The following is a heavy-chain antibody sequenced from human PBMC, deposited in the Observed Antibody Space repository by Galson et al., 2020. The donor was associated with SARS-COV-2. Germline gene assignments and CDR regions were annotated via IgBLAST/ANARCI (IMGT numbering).Heavy chain of an antibody. CDR1: GGSISSYY. D-gene: IGHD1-26*01. CDR3: ASVGWELHGLPYYYYMDV. J-gene: IGHJ6*03. CDR2: IYYSGST. V-gene: IGHV4-59*01. Sequence: SETLSLTCPVSGGSISSYYWSWIRQPPGKGLEWIGYIYYSGSTNHNPSLKSRVTISVDTSKNQFSLKLSSVTAADTAVYYCASVGWELHGLPYYYYMDVWGKGTTVTISS.